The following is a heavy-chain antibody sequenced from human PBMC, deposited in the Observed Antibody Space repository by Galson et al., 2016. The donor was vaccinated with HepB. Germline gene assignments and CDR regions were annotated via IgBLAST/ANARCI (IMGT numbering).Heavy chain of an antibody. CDR1: GFTVSSTY. CDR3: ARGFRLGDLSSPRERDAFDM. Sequence: SLRLSCAASGFTVSSTYMNWVRQEPGKGLEWVSVIYNGGNTYYGDAVKGRFTISRDNSKNTLYLQMNSLRAEDTAVYYCARGFRLGDLSSPRERDAFDMWVQGTMVTVSS. J-gene: IGHJ3*02. D-gene: IGHD3-16*02. CDR2: IYNGGNT. V-gene: IGHV3-53*01.